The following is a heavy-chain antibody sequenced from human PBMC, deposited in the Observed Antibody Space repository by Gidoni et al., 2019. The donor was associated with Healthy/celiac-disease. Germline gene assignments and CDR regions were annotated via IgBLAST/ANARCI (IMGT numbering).Heavy chain of an antibody. CDR1: GGSISSGGYY. CDR3: ARGITGEDWYFDL. D-gene: IGHD1-20*01. J-gene: IGHJ2*01. CDR2: IYYSGST. Sequence: QVPLQESGPGLVKPSQTLSLTFTVSGGSISSGGYYWSWIRQHPGKGLEWIGYIYYSGSTYYNPSLKSRVTISVDTSKNQFSLKLSSVTAADTAVYYCARGITGEDWYFDLWGRGTLVTVSS. V-gene: IGHV4-31*03.